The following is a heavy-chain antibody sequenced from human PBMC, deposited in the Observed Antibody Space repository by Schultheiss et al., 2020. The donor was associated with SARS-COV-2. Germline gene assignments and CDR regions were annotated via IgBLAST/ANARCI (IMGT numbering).Heavy chain of an antibody. V-gene: IGHV1-2*02. CDR1: GYTFTGYY. CDR3: ARLRRFLEWPPYGMDV. D-gene: IGHD3-3*01. J-gene: IGHJ6*02. Sequence: ASVKVSCKASGYTFTGYYMHWVRQAPGQGLEWMGWINPNSGGTNYAQKFQGRVTMTTDTSTSTAYMELRSLRSDDTAVYYCARLRRFLEWPPYGMDVWGQGTTVTVSS. CDR2: INPNSGGT.